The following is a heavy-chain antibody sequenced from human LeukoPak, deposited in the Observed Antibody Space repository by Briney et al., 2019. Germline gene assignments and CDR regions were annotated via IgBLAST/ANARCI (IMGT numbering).Heavy chain of an antibody. V-gene: IGHV3-64*01. CDR1: GFTFSTYA. J-gene: IGHJ4*02. CDR3: ARAGYSSSWYAAYFDY. Sequence: PGGSLRLSCAASGFTFSTYAMLWVRQAPGKGLEYVSAISSNGGSTYYANSVKGRFTISRDNPKNTLYLQMGSLRTEDMAVYYCARAGYSSSWYAAYFDYWGQGTLVTVSS. D-gene: IGHD6-13*01. CDR2: ISSNGGST.